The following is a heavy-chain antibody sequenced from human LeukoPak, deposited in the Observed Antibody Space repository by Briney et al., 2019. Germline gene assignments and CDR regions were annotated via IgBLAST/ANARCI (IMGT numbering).Heavy chain of an antibody. D-gene: IGHD6-13*01. CDR1: GFTFSSYG. V-gene: IGHV3-30*18. CDR3: AKDRSIAAAGTLDY. J-gene: IGHJ4*02. Sequence: GGSLRLSCAASGFTFSSYGMHWVRQAPGKGLEWVAVISYDGSNKYYADSVKGRFTISRDNSKNTLYLQMNSLRAEDTAVYYCAKDRSIAAAGTLDYWGQGTLVTVSS. CDR2: ISYDGSNK.